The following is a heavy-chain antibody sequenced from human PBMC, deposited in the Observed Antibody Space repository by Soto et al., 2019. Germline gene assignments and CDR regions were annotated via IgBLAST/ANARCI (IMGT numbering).Heavy chain of an antibody. V-gene: IGHV3-23*01. J-gene: IGHJ1*01. CDR2: ISSNGGTT. CDR3: AKDRLSRYTGYDDDADF. CDR1: GFTFSSYA. Sequence: GGNPRISSAASGFTFSSYAMSWVRQAPGQGLEWVSLISSNGGTTYYADSVKGRFTVSRDNSKNTLYLQVNSLRAEDTAVYYCAKDRLSRYTGYDDDADFCGQGSL. D-gene: IGHD5-12*01.